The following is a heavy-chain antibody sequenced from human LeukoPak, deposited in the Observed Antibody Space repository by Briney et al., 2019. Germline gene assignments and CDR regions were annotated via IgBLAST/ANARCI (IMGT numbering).Heavy chain of an antibody. Sequence: GGSLRLSCAGSGFTFSKSAMSWVRQVPGKGLEWGKGLEWVSAISDSGSTYYADSVKGRFTIARDNSKNTVYLQMNSLRADDTAVYFCAKDMSGYISYYFEHWGQGTLVTVSS. V-gene: IGHV3-23*01. CDR1: GFTFSKSA. CDR3: AKDMSGYISYYFEH. J-gene: IGHJ4*02. D-gene: IGHD5-18*01. CDR2: ISDSGST.